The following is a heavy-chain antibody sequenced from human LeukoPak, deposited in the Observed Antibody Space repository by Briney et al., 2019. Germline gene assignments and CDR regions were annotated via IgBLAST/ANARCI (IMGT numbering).Heavy chain of an antibody. J-gene: IGHJ4*02. D-gene: IGHD5-18*01. V-gene: IGHV4-59*11. CDR2: VFESGRT. CDR1: GGSMTTHH. Sequence: NPSETLSLTCTVSGGSMTTHHWNWLRQTRGKGGGGSGYVFESGRTKENPSLKSRVTLSADTSKNQLSLRLSSVTAADTAVYYCTTIKRGNIFGYFDFWGQGILVTVSS. CDR3: TTIKRGNIFGYFDF.